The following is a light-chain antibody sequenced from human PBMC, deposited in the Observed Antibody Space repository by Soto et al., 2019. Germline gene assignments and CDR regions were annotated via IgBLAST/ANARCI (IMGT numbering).Light chain of an antibody. CDR1: KLGDKY. Sequence: SYELTQPPSVSVSPGQTASITCSGDKLGDKYACWYQQKPGQSPVLVIYQDSKRPSAIPERFSGSNSGNTATLTISGTQAMDEADYYCQVWDSSTGVFGTGTKLTVL. V-gene: IGLV3-1*01. CDR2: QDS. CDR3: QVWDSSTGV. J-gene: IGLJ1*01.